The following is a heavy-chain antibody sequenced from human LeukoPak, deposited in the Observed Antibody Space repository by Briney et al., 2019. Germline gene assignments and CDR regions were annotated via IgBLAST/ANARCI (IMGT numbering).Heavy chain of an antibody. D-gene: IGHD3-3*01. Sequence: GGSLRLSCAASGFTFSSYAMHWVRQAPGKGLEWVAVISYDGSNKYYAGSVKGRFTISRDNSKNTLYLQMNSLRAEDTAVYYCATNYDFWSGYYFDYWGQGTLVTVSS. J-gene: IGHJ4*02. V-gene: IGHV3-30*04. CDR3: ATNYDFWSGYYFDY. CDR1: GFTFSSYA. CDR2: ISYDGSNK.